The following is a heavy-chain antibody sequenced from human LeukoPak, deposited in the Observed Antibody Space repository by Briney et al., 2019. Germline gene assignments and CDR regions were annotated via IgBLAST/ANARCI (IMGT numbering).Heavy chain of an antibody. J-gene: IGHJ4*02. Sequence: GGSLRLSCAASGFTFSNYWMTWVRQAPGKGLEWVANINQDGSDKYYAASVKGRFTISRDNAQNSLYLQMNSLRAEDTAVYSCVSTGSVLDYWGQGTLVTVSS. CDR3: VSTGSVLDY. D-gene: IGHD3-10*01. CDR2: INQDGSDK. CDR1: GFTFSNYW. V-gene: IGHV3-7*01.